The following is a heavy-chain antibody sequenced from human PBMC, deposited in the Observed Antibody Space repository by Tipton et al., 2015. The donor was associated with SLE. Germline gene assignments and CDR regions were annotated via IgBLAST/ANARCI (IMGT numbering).Heavy chain of an antibody. CDR1: GASFSTYY. Sequence: GLVKPSETLSLTCAVYGASFSTYYWSWIRQPPGKGLEWIGYVFHSGSTTYNPSLKSRVTMSVDTSKNQFSLKLSSVIAADTAVYYCARGLWLSGDAFDIWGQGTMVTVSS. V-gene: IGHV4-59*01. CDR3: ARGLWLSGDAFDI. D-gene: IGHD6-19*01. J-gene: IGHJ3*02. CDR2: VFHSGST.